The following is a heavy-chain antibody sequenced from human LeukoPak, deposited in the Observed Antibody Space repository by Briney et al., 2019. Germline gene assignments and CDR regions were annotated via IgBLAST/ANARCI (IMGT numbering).Heavy chain of an antibody. Sequence: SETLSLTCAVYGGSFSGYYWSWIRQPPGKGLEWIGEINHSGSTNYNPSLKSRATISVDTSKNQFSLKLSSVTAADTAVYYCARVSGYGAFDIWGQGTMVTVSS. CDR2: INHSGST. CDR1: GGSFSGYY. D-gene: IGHD3-3*01. J-gene: IGHJ3*02. CDR3: ARVSGYGAFDI. V-gene: IGHV4-34*01.